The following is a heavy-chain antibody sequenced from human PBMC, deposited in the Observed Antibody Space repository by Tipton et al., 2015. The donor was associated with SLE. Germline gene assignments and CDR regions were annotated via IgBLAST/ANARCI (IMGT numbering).Heavy chain of an antibody. V-gene: IGHV4-34*01. J-gene: IGHJ3*02. CDR1: GGSFSGYY. Sequence: LRLSCAVYGGSFSGYYWSWIRQPPGKGLEWIGEINHSGSTNYNPSLKSRVTISVHTSKNPFSLKLSSVTAADTAVFYCARLTAWAFDIWGQGTMVTVSS. CDR3: ARLTAWAFDI. CDR2: INHSGST.